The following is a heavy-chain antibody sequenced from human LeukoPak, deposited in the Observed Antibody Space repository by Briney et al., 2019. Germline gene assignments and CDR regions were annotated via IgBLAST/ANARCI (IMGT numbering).Heavy chain of an antibody. V-gene: IGHV3-21*01. CDR3: ARDMEGSGSYYFDY. CDR2: ISSSSSYI. D-gene: IGHD3-10*01. J-gene: IGHJ4*02. CDR1: GFTFRSYS. Sequence: GGSLRLSCAASGFTFRSYSMNWVRQAPGKGLEWVSSISSSSSYIYYADSVKGRFTISRDNAKNSLYLQMNSLRAEDTAVYYCARDMEGSGSYYFDYWGQGTLVTVSS.